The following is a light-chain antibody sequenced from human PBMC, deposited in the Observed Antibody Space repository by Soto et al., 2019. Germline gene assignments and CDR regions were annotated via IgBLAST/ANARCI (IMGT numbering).Light chain of an antibody. CDR3: QQYDSSWT. CDR1: QSVGTSY. V-gene: IGKV3-20*01. J-gene: IGKJ1*01. Sequence: EIVLTQSPGTLSLSPGESTTLSCRASQSVGTSYLAWYQQKPGQAPRLLIYGASSRATGIPDRFSGSGSGTDFTLTISRLEPEDFAVYYCQQYDSSWTFGQGTKVDIK. CDR2: GAS.